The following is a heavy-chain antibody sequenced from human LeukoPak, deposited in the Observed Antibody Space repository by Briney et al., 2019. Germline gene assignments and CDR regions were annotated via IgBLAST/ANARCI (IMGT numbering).Heavy chain of an antibody. D-gene: IGHD2-8*01. V-gene: IGHV3-53*01. CDR2: IYSGGDT. Sequence: GGPLTLLCSVSGYPYNLYDVHWVRRSTGEGLECVAAIYSGGDTYYADSVKGRFTVSRDKSKNTVYLQMNSLRAEDTAVYYCARDWDNGRAERPAWGQGTLVTVSS. CDR1: GYPYNLYD. CDR3: ARDWDNGRAERPA. J-gene: IGHJ5*02.